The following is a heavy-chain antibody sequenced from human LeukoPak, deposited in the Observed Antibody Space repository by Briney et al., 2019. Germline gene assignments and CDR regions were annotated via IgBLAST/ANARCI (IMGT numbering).Heavy chain of an antibody. Sequence: SETLSLTCTVSGGSISSSIYYWGWIRQPPGKGLEWIGTIYYGGSTYYNPSLKSRVTISVDTSKDQFSLKLSSVTAADTAVYYCARGGKLRVAAAGRYSYYYYGMDVWGQGTTVTVSS. V-gene: IGHV4-39*07. CDR2: IYYGGST. CDR3: ARGGKLRVAAAGRYSYYYYGMDV. J-gene: IGHJ6*02. D-gene: IGHD6-13*01. CDR1: GGSISSSIYY.